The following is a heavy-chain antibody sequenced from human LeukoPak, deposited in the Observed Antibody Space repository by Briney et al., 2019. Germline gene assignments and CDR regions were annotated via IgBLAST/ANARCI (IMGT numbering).Heavy chain of an antibody. V-gene: IGHV3-66*02. J-gene: IGHJ3*02. CDR3: ARAPILDDDAFDI. CDR2: IYSGGST. Sequence: TGGSLRLSCAASGFTVSINYMSWVRQAPGKGLEWVSVIYSGGSTYYADSVKGRFTISRDNSKNTLYLQMNSLRAEDTAVYYCARAPILDDDAFDIWGQGTMVTVSS. D-gene: IGHD5-24*01. CDR1: GFTVSINY.